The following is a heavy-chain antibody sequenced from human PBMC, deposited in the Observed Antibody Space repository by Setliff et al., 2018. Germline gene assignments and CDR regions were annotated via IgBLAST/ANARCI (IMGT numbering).Heavy chain of an antibody. CDR3: ARDAFDI. J-gene: IGHJ3*02. V-gene: IGHV4-30-4*08. CDR1: GGSISSGDYY. Sequence: PSETLSLTCSVSGGSISSGDYYWIWIRQPPGKGLEWIGEINHSGSTNYNPSLKSRVTISVDTSKNQFSLKLSSVTAADTAVYYCARDAFDIWGQGTMVTVSS. CDR2: INHSGST.